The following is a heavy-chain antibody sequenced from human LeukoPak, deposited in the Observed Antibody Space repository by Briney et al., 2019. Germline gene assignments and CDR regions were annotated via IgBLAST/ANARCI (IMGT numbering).Heavy chain of an antibody. Sequence: ASVKVSCKASGYTFTGYYMHWVRQAPGQGLEWMGWINPNSGGTNYAQKFQGRVTMTRDTSISTAYMELSRLRFDDTAVYYCARDHGVVPAAISYWGQGTLVTVSS. CDR3: ARDHGVVPAAISY. V-gene: IGHV1-2*02. D-gene: IGHD2-2*02. J-gene: IGHJ4*02. CDR1: GYTFTGYY. CDR2: INPNSGGT.